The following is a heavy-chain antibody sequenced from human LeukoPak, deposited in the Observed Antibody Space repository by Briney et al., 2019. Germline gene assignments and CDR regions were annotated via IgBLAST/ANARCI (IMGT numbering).Heavy chain of an antibody. D-gene: IGHD3-22*01. CDR2: ISYDGSNK. V-gene: IGHV3-30*03. CDR3: ARDPRYYDSSGYYSPHYFDY. CDR1: GFIFSNYG. J-gene: IGHJ4*02. Sequence: PGGSLRLSCAASGFIFSNYGMNWVRQAPGKGLKWVAVISYDGSNKYYADSVKGRFTISRDNSKNTPYLQMNSLRAEDTAVYYCARDPRYYDSSGYYSPHYFDYWGQGTLVTVSS.